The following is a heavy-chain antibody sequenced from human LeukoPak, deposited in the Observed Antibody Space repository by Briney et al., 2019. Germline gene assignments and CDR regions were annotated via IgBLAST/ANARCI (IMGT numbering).Heavy chain of an antibody. CDR3: ARVDVVGKYYFDY. J-gene: IGHJ4*02. CDR1: GGSISSGDYY. V-gene: IGHV4-30-4*01. CDR2: IYYSGST. Sequence: SQTLSLTCTVSGGSISSGDYYWSWIRQPPGKGLEWIGYIYYSGSTYYNPSLKSRVTISVDTSKNQFSLKLSSVTAADTAVYYCARVDVVGKYYFDYWGQGTLVTVSS. D-gene: IGHD2-15*01.